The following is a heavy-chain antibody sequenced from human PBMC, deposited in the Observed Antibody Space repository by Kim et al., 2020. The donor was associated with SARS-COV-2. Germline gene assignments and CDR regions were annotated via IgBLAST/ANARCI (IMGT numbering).Heavy chain of an antibody. CDR1: GFTFADYA. CDR2: ISWNSGSI. D-gene: IGHD4-17*01. V-gene: IGHV3-9*01. Sequence: GGSLRLSCAASGFTFADYAMHWVRQAPGKGLEWVSGISWNSGSIGYADSVKGRFTISRDNAKNSLYLQMNSLRAEDTALYYCAKDSNYGDYFDTHYFDYWGQGTLGTVSS. CDR3: AKDSNYGDYFDTHYFDY. J-gene: IGHJ4*02.